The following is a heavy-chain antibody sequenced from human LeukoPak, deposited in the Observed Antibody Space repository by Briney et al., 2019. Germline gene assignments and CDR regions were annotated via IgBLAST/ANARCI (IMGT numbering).Heavy chain of an antibody. Sequence: SESLTLTCTVSGDSIGSHYRSWIRQPPGKGLEWVGYIFYVGSTKYNPSPMSGVTISVDTSKNQFSLKLNSVTAADTAMYYCAKGYCDSRGEALDIWGQGTMVTVSS. J-gene: IGHJ3*02. CDR1: GDSIGSHY. CDR3: AKGYCDSRGEALDI. CDR2: IFYVGST. D-gene: IGHD2/OR15-2a*01. V-gene: IGHV4-59*11.